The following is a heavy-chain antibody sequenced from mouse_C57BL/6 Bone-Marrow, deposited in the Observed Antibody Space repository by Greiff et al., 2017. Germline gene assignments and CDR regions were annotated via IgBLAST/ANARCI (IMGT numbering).Heavy chain of an antibody. D-gene: IGHD1-1*02. Sequence: VQLQESGPGLVQPSQSLSITCTVSGFSLTSYGVHWVRQSPGKGLEWLGVLWSGGSTDYNAAFISRLSISKDNSKSQVFFKMNSLQADDTAIYYCARDYGYYAMDYWGQGTSVTVSS. V-gene: IGHV2-2*01. J-gene: IGHJ4*01. CDR1: GFSLTSYG. CDR3: ARDYGYYAMDY. CDR2: LWSGGST.